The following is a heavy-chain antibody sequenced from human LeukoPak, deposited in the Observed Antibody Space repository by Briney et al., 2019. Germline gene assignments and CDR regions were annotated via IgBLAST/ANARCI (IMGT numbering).Heavy chain of an antibody. D-gene: IGHD6-13*01. Sequence: GGSLRLSCAASGFTLSSYWMSWVRQAPGKGLEWVANIKEDGSEKYYVDSVRGRFTISRDNAKNSLYLQLNSLRADDTAVYYCARGTLYSSSWTGDYYYGMDVWGQGTTVTVSS. CDR3: ARGTLYSSSWTGDYYYGMDV. CDR2: IKEDGSEK. V-gene: IGHV3-7*03. J-gene: IGHJ6*02. CDR1: GFTLSSYW.